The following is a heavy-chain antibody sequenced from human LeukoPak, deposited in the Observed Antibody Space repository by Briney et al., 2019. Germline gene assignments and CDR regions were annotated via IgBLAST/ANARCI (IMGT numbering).Heavy chain of an antibody. CDR2: INPNSGGT. CDR1: GYRYTGYY. J-gene: IGHJ4*02. D-gene: IGHD4-17*01. Sequence: ASVKVSCKGPGYRYTGYYMHWVRQAPGQGLEWMGWINPNSGGTNYAQKFHGRVTITRDTSISTAYMELSRLRSDDTAVYYCARDYGDRFDYWGQGTLVTVSS. CDR3: ARDYGDRFDY. V-gene: IGHV1-2*02.